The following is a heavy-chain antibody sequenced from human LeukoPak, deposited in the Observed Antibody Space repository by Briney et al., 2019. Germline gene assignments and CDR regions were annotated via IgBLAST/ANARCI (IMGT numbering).Heavy chain of an antibody. V-gene: IGHV3-7*01. CDR3: ARWRWQQSEFDL. D-gene: IGHD5-24*01. Sequence: GGSLRLSCVASGFSFSSYHMSWVRQAPGKGLGCVAHIFPDGLQESCDASVRGRFTVSRDNAKNSVFLQMNSLRVEDTAIYYCARWRWQQSEFDLWGQGALVTVSS. J-gene: IGHJ4*02. CDR1: GFSFSSYH. CDR2: IFPDGLQE.